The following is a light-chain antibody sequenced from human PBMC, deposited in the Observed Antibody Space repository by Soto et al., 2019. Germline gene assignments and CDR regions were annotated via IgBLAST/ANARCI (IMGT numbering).Light chain of an antibody. V-gene: IGKV3-15*01. CDR2: GAT. Sequence: EIGLTQSPDTLSLSPGERATLSCRASQSVSSNLAWYQQKPGQAPRLLIHGATTRATGIPARFSGSGSGTEFTLTISSLQSEDFAVYYCQQYNNWPRTFGQGTKV. CDR3: QQYNNWPRT. CDR1: QSVSSN. J-gene: IGKJ1*01.